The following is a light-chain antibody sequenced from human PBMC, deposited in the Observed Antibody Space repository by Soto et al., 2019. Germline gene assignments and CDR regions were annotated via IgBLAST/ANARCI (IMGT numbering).Light chain of an antibody. CDR1: QTVSSGY. Sequence: DIVLTQSPGTLSLSPGERATLSCRASQTVSSGYLAWYQQKHGQAPRLLIYGASSRATGIPDRFSGSGSGTDFPLTISRLEPEDFAVYYCQQYSRSPPTFGHGTTVDIK. V-gene: IGKV3-20*01. CDR2: GAS. J-gene: IGKJ1*01. CDR3: QQYSRSPPT.